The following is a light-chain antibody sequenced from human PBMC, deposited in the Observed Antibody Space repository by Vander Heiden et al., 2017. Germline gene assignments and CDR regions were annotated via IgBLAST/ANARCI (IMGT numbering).Light chain of an antibody. V-gene: IGLV2-11*01. J-gene: IGLJ1*01. Sequence: QSALTQPRSVSGSPGQSVTISCTGTSSDVGGYNYVSWYQQHTGKAPKLRIYDVSKRPSGVPDRFSGSKSGNTASLTISGLQAEDEADYYCCSYAGSYVFGTGTKVTVL. CDR1: SSDVGGYNY. CDR3: CSYAGSYV. CDR2: DVS.